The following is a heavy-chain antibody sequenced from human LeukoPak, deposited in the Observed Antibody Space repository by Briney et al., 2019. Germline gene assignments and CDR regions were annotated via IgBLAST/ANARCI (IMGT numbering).Heavy chain of an antibody. V-gene: IGHV3-30-3*01. D-gene: IGHD3-10*01. CDR2: ISYDGSNK. Sequence: GGSLRLSCAASGFTFSSYAMHWVRQAPGKGLEWVAVISYDGSNKYYADSVKGRFTISRDNSKNTLYLQMNSLRAEDTAVYYCARDMGTMVRGVTRSKAYDYWGQGTLVTVSS. CDR3: ARDMGTMVRGVTRSKAYDY. CDR1: GFTFSSYA. J-gene: IGHJ4*02.